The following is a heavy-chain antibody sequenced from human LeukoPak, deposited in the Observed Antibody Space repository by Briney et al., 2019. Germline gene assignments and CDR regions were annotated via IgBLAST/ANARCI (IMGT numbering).Heavy chain of an antibody. D-gene: IGHD5-12*01. Sequence: SETLSLTCAVYGGSFSGYSWSWIRQPPGKGLEWIGYIYHSGSTYYNPSLKSRVTISVDRSKNQFSLKLSSVTAADTAVYYCARGGRAIDYWGQGTLVTVSS. V-gene: IGHV4-30-2*01. CDR1: GGSFSGYS. CDR2: IYHSGST. CDR3: ARGGRAIDY. J-gene: IGHJ4*02.